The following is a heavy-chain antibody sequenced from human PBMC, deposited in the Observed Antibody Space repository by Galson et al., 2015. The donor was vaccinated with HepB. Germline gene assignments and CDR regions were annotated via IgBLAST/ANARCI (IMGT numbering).Heavy chain of an antibody. CDR2: IYREGNT. J-gene: IGHJ5*01. V-gene: IGHV3-53*01. CDR1: GLTVSSNQ. CDR3: ARGASASEVPRATGWFDS. Sequence: SLRLSCAASGLTVSSNQMSWVRQAPGKGLEWVSVIYREGNTDYADSVKGRFTISRDNSENTLYLQLNSLRAEDTAVYYCARGASASEVPRATGWFDSWGQGTLVTVSS. D-gene: IGHD2-15*01.